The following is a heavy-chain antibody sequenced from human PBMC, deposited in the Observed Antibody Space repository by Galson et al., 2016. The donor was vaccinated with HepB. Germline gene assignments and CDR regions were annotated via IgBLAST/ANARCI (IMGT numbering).Heavy chain of an antibody. V-gene: IGHV4-4*01. D-gene: IGHD2/OR15-2a*01. Sequence: ETLSLTCRVSGGSVSSPTWWTWVRQSPGKGLEWIGESYHTGTTNYHPSLRRRVTISVDKSKNQFALRLASVTAADTAVYFCASKERTSKSHYFYGLDVWGQGTTVIVSS. J-gene: IGHJ6*01. CDR1: GGSVSSPTW. CDR2: SYHTGTT. CDR3: ASKERTSKSHYFYGLDV.